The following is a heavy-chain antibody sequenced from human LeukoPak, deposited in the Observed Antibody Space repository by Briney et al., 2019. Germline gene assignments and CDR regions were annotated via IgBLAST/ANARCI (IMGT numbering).Heavy chain of an antibody. CDR3: ARVLRLYYDSSGYVNWFDP. CDR1: GGTLSSYA. J-gene: IGHJ5*02. Sequence: SVKVSCKASGGTLSSYAISWVRQAPGQGLEWMGGIIPMLGTANYAQRFQGRVTITADESTSTAYMELSSLRSDDTAVYYCARVLRLYYDSSGYVNWFDPWGQGTLVTVSS. D-gene: IGHD3-22*01. V-gene: IGHV1-69*13. CDR2: IIPMLGTA.